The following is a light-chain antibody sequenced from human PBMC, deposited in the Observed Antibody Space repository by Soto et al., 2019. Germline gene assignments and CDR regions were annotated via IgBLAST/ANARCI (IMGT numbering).Light chain of an antibody. CDR1: QSVRSRY. J-gene: IGKJ1*01. CDR2: GAS. V-gene: IGKV3-20*01. CDR3: QQYDTSPGT. Sequence: IGLTQSPDTLSLSPGERATLSCMASQSVRSRYLAWYQQKPGRAPRHLIYGASNRATGIPNRFSGSESVTDFTLIVSRLEPADFAVYFCQQYDTSPGTFGQGTKVEIK.